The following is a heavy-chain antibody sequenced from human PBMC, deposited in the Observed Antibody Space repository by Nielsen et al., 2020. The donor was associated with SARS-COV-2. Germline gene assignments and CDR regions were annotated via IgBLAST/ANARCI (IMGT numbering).Heavy chain of an antibody. Sequence: GGSLRLSCAASGFTFSSYSMNWVRQAPGKGLEWVSSISSSSSYIYYADSVKGRFTISRDNAKNSLYLQMNSLRAEDTAVYYCARDLDSSSWYGEDNWFDPWGQGTLVTVSS. CDR3: ARDLDSSSWYGEDNWFDP. J-gene: IGHJ5*02. CDR1: GFTFSSYS. CDR2: ISSSSSYI. V-gene: IGHV3-21*01. D-gene: IGHD6-13*01.